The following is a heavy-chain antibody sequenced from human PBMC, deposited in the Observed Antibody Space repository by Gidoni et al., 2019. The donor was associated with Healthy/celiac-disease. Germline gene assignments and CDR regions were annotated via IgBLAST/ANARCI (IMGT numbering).Heavy chain of an antibody. CDR3: ARGGCVVRGVYDDAFDI. CDR1: GTTWRSEG. D-gene: IGHD3-10*02. V-gene: IGHV3-7*03. J-gene: IGHJ3*02. Sequence: EGQPVETGGGVVQRGGHLRGSGADDGTTWRSEGMRWVRQAPGKGREWGANIKQAVSEKYSVASVKGRFPLSSDTATISLYLQMYSLSAEDPAVYYCARGGCVVRGVYDDAFDIWGQGTMVTVSS. CDR2: IKQAVSEK.